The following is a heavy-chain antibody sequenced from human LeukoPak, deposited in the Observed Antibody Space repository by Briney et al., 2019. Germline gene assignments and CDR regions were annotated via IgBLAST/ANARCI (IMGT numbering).Heavy chain of an antibody. Sequence: ASVKVSCKASGYTFTSYYMHWVRQAPGQGLEWMGIINPSGGSTSYAQKFQGRVTMTRDTFTSTVYMELSSLRSEDTAVYYCARDFVPNRDYYYYGMDVWGQGTTVTVSS. CDR3: ARDFVPNRDYYYYGMDV. CDR1: GYTFTSYY. V-gene: IGHV1-46*01. D-gene: IGHD1-14*01. CDR2: INPSGGST. J-gene: IGHJ6*02.